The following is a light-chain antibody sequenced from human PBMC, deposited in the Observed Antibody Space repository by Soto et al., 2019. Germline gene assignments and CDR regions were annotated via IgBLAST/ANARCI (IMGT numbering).Light chain of an antibody. CDR1: SSDVGGYNY. Sequence: QSALTQPASVSGSPGQSITISCTGTSSDVGGYNYVSWYQQHPGKAPKLMIYDVSNRPSGVSNCFSGSTSGITACLTISGLQAEDEADYSCISYTSSRTLYVFGTGTKVTVL. CDR3: ISYTSSRTLYV. CDR2: DVS. V-gene: IGLV2-14*01. J-gene: IGLJ1*01.